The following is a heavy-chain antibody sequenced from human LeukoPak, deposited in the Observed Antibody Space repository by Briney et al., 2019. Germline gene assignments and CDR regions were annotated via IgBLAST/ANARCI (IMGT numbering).Heavy chain of an antibody. CDR3: ARAENYDISTGSNWFDP. J-gene: IGHJ5*02. Sequence: SVKVSCKASGGTFSSYAISWVRQAPGQGLEWMGRIIPILGIANYAQKFQGRVTITADKSTSTAYMELSSLRSEDTAVYYCARAENYDISTGSNWFDPWGQGTLVTVSS. D-gene: IGHD3-9*01. CDR2: IIPILGIA. CDR1: GGTFSSYA. V-gene: IGHV1-69*04.